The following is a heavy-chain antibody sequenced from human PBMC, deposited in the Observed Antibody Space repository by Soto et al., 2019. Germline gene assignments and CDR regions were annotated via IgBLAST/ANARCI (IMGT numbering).Heavy chain of an antibody. Sequence: SETLSLTCTVSGGSISSSSYYWGWIRQPPGKGLEWIGSIYYSGSTYYNPSLKSRVTISVDTSKNQFSLKLSSVTAADTAVYYCARGGSRGSSGWYPPSLDYFDYWGQGTLVTVSS. CDR3: ARGGSRGSSGWYPPSLDYFDY. CDR2: IYYSGST. D-gene: IGHD6-19*01. CDR1: GGSISSSSYY. V-gene: IGHV4-39*01. J-gene: IGHJ4*02.